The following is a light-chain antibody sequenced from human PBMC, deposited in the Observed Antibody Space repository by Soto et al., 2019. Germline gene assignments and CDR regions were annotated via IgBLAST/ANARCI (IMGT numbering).Light chain of an antibody. J-gene: IGLJ3*02. CDR2: DVT. Sequence: QSALTQPASVSGSPGQSITISCTGTSSDVGAYDFVSWYQHSPGKAPKLVTFDVTHRPPGISDRFSGSKSANTASLTISGLQAADEADYYCSSYTSSNTVFGGGTKVTVL. V-gene: IGLV2-14*01. CDR1: SSDVGAYDF. CDR3: SSYTSSNTV.